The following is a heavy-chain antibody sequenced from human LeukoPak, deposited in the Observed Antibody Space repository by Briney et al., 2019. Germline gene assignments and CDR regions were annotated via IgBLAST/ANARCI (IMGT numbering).Heavy chain of an antibody. CDR1: XYSFXGYF. CDR3: ARRFYYAMDV. V-gene: IGHV1-2*02. Sequence: SCKXSXYSFXGYFXQWVRQAPGQGLEWMGWINPNSGDTNYAQKFQGRVTMTRDTSISTAYMELSRLRSDDAAVYYCARRFYYAMDVWGRGTTVTVSS. D-gene: IGHD3-16*01. J-gene: IGHJ6*02. CDR2: INPNSGDT.